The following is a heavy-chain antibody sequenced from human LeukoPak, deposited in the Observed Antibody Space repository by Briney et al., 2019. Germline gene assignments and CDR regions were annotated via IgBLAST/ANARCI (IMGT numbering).Heavy chain of an antibody. CDR3: ASPSGYVSDAFDI. CDR1: GFTFSSYG. D-gene: IGHD3-16*01. J-gene: IGHJ3*02. V-gene: IGHV3-23*01. Sequence: GGSLRLSCAASGFTFSSYGMSWVRQAPGKGLEWVSAISGSGGSTYYADSVKGRFTISRDNSKNTLYLQMNSLRAEDTAVYYCASPSGYVSDAFDIWGQGTMVTVSS. CDR2: ISGSGGST.